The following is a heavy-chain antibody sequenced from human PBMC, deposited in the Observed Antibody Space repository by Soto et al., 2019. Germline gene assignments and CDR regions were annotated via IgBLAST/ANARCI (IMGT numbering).Heavy chain of an antibody. V-gene: IGHV1-46*01. CDR1: GYTFTSYY. CDR2: INPSGGST. CDR3: AADSFPAYYDFWSGYGY. Sequence: ASVKVSCKASGYTFTSYYMHWVRQAPGQGLEWMGIINPSGGSTSYAQKFQGRVTITRDMSTSTAYMGLSSLRSEDTAVYYCAADSFPAYYDFWSGYGYWGQGTLVTVSS. D-gene: IGHD3-3*01. J-gene: IGHJ4*02.